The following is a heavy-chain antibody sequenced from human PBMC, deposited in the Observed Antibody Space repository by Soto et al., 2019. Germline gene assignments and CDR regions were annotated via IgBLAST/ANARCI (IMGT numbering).Heavy chain of an antibody. V-gene: IGHV3-7*01. Sequence: EVHLAQSGGGLVQPGGSLRLSCAASGFMFSRSWMSWVRQAPGEGLKWVASISPDGRTTYYVDSVKGRFTISRDNAENSVYLQMNSLRAEDTAVFYCASLLGSVTTFDNWGQGTLIAVSS. J-gene: IGHJ4*02. D-gene: IGHD1-1*01. CDR3: ASLLGSVTTFDN. CDR2: ISPDGRTT. CDR1: GFMFSRSW.